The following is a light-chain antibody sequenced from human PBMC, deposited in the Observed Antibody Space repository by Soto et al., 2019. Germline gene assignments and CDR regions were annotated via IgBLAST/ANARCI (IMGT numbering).Light chain of an antibody. J-gene: IGLJ1*01. CDR2: DVS. Sequence: QSALTQPASVSGSPGQSVTISCTGTSSDVGGYNYVSWYQQNAGKAPKLTIYDVSNRPSGVSDRFSGSKSGNTASLTISGHQAEDEADYDCSSYTSGTTRYVFGTGTKLTVL. V-gene: IGLV2-14*03. CDR1: SSDVGGYNY. CDR3: SSYTSGTTRYV.